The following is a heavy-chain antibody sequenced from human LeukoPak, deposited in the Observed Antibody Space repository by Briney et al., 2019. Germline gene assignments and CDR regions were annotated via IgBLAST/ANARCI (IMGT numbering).Heavy chain of an antibody. CDR1: GFTFSSYS. J-gene: IGHJ4*02. V-gene: IGHV3-48*01. CDR2: ISISSSTI. D-gene: IGHD6-13*01. Sequence: GGSLRLSCAASGFTFSSYSMNWVRRAPGKGLEWVSYISISSSTIYYADSVKGRFTISRDNAKNSLYLQMNSLRAEDTAVYYCASLWVISSWRFDYWGQGTLVTVSS. CDR3: ASLWVISSWRFDY.